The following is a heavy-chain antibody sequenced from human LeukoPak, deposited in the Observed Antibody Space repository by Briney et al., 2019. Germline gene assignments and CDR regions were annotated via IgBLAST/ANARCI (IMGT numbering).Heavy chain of an antibody. J-gene: IGHJ4*02. CDR3: ARGPSSGYLNPDY. D-gene: IGHD3-22*01. CDR2: INPNSGGT. V-gene: IGHV1-2*04. Sequence: ASVKVSCKASGYTFTGYYMHWVRQAPGQGLEWMGWINPNSGGTNYAQKFQGWVIMTRDTSISTVYMELSSLRSEDTAVYYCARGPSSGYLNPDYWGQGTLVTVSS. CDR1: GYTFTGYY.